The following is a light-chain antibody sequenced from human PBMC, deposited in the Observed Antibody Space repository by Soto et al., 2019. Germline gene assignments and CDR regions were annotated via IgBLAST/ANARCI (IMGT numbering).Light chain of an antibody. J-gene: IGLJ2*01. Sequence: QLVLTQSPSASASLGASVKLTCTLSSGHSSNAIAWHQQQPEKGPRYLMKLNSDDSHFKGDGSPDRFSGSSSGAERYLTISSLQSEDEADYYCQTWGTGFHGVFGGGTKLTVL. CDR3: QTWGTGFHGV. V-gene: IGLV4-69*01. CDR1: SGHSSNA. CDR2: LNSDDSH.